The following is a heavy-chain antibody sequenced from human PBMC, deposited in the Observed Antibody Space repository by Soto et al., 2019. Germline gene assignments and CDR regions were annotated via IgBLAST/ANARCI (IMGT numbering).Heavy chain of an antibody. D-gene: IGHD3-22*01. Sequence: QVQLVQSGGGVVQPGRSLRLSCAASGFTFSRYGMHWVRQAPGKGLEWVAIISFDGSNTYFADSMKSRFTISRDNSKTPLELQMSSLRAEDTAVYYCAKGHYYDSSGAYSYPDHWGQGTLVTVSS. CDR1: GFTFSRYG. CDR2: ISFDGSNT. V-gene: IGHV3-30*18. CDR3: AKGHYYDSSGAYSYPDH. J-gene: IGHJ4*02.